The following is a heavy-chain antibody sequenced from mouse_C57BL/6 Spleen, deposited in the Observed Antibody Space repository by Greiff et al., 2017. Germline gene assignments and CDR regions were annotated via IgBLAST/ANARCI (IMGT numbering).Heavy chain of an antibody. D-gene: IGHD1-1*01. V-gene: IGHV1-47*01. CDR3: ARGYYGSSYWYFDV. Sequence: QVQLQQSGAALVKPGASVQMSCKASGYTFTTYPIEWMKQNHGKSLEWIGNFHPYNDATKYNEKFKGKATLTVEKSSSTVYLELSRLTSDDSAVYYCARGYYGSSYWYFDVWGTGTTVTVSS. CDR2: FHPYNDAT. CDR1: GYTFTTYP. J-gene: IGHJ1*03.